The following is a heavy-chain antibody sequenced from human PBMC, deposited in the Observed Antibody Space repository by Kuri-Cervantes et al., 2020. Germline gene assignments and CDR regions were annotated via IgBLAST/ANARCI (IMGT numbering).Heavy chain of an antibody. J-gene: IGHJ5*02. CDR2: IYHGGST. V-gene: IGHV4-38-2*02. D-gene: IGHD6-13*01. CDR3: AREPAAGALWFDP. CDR1: GYSISSGYY. Sequence: GSLRLSCAVSGYSISSGYYWGWIRQPPGKGLEWIGSIYHGGSTYYNPSLKSRVTISVDTSKNQFSLKLSSVTAADTAVYYCAREPAAGALWFDPWGQGTLVTVSS.